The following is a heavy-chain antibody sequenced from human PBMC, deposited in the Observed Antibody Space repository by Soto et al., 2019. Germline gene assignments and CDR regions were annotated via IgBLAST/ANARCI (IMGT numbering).Heavy chain of an antibody. Sequence: QVQLQESGPGLVKPSETLSLTCTVSGDSISTYYWSWIRQPPGKGLEWIGYIYYSGCTNYNPSLKSRVTISVDTSKNQFSLKLSSVTAADTAVYYCAGFMWGSPYGMDVWGQGTTVTVFS. D-gene: IGHD7-27*01. V-gene: IGHV4-59*01. CDR2: IYYSGCT. J-gene: IGHJ6*02. CDR1: GDSISTYY. CDR3: AGFMWGSPYGMDV.